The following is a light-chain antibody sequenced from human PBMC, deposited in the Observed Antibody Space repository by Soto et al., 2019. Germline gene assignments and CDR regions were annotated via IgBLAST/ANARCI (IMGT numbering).Light chain of an antibody. J-gene: IGKJ4*01. V-gene: IGKV1-39*01. CDR3: QQSYSTPLT. CDR2: AAS. CDR1: QSISSY. Sequence: DIQMTQSPSSLSASVGDRVTITCRASQSISSYLNWYQQKPGKAPKLLIYAASSLQSGVPSRFSGSGSWTDFTLTISSLQPEYFATYYCQQSYSTPLTFGGGTKVEIK.